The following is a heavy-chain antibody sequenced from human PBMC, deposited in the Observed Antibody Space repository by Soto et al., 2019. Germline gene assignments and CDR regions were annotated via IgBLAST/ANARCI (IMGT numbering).Heavy chain of an antibody. CDR2: INHSGST. V-gene: IGHV4-34*01. J-gene: IGHJ4*02. CDR1: GGSFSGYY. CDR3: ARGYRWGAAAAYYFDY. Sequence: SETLSLTCAVYGGSFSGYYWSWIRQPPGKGLEWIGEINHSGSTNYNPSLKSRVTISVDTSKNQFSLKLSSVTAADTAVYYCARGYRWGAAAAYYFDYWGQGTLVTVSS. D-gene: IGHD6-13*01.